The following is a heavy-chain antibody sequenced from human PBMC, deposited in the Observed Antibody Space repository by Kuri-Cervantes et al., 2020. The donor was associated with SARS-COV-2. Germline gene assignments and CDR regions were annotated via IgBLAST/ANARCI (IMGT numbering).Heavy chain of an antibody. CDR3: ARGWLMRDDFWGGSYTGDVVGNWFDP. J-gene: IGHJ5*02. CDR2: IIPFFGST. D-gene: IGHD3-3*01. CDR1: VGIFRRYT. V-gene: IGHV1-69*13. Sequence: SVKVSCKAPVGIFRRYTFSWVRQAAGQGLEWMGGIIPFFGSTNYAQKFQGRVTITADESTRTAYMELSSLRSEDTAVYFCARGWLMRDDFWGGSYTGDVVGNWFDPWGQGTLVTVSS.